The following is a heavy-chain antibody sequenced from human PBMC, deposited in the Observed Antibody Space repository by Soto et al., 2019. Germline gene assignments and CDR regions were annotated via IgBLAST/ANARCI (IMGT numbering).Heavy chain of an antibody. CDR3: AKDGGGGQHIAAAGTDVWYYFDY. CDR1: GFTFSSYG. D-gene: IGHD6-13*01. Sequence: QVQLVESGGGVVQPGRSLRLSCAASGFTFSSYGMHWVRQAPGKGLEWVAVISYDGSNKYYADSVKGRFTISRDNSKNTLYMQMNSLRAEDTVVYYCAKDGGGGQHIAAAGTDVWYYFDYWGQGTLVTVSS. J-gene: IGHJ4*02. V-gene: IGHV3-30*18. CDR2: ISYDGSNK.